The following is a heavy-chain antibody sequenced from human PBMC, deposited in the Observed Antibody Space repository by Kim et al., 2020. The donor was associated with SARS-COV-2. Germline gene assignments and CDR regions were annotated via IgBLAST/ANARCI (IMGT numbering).Heavy chain of an antibody. Sequence: SLKRRVTISVDTSKNQFSLKLSSVTAADTAVYYCARRTDYYGSGSYYFDYWGQGTLVTVSS. CDR3: ARRTDYYGSGSYYFDY. D-gene: IGHD3-10*01. J-gene: IGHJ4*02. V-gene: IGHV4-39*01.